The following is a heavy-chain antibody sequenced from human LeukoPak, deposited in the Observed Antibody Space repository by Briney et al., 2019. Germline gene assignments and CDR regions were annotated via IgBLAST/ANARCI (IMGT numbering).Heavy chain of an antibody. CDR2: IYYSGST. D-gene: IGHD3-10*01. CDR1: GGSISSSSYY. V-gene: IGHV4-39*01. J-gene: IGHJ4*02. Sequence: SETLSLTCTVSGGSISSSSYYWGWIRQPPGKGLEWIGGIYYSGSTYYNPSLKSRVTISVDTSENQFSLKLSSVTAADTAVCYCARYVVYGSGKYYFDYWGQGTLVTVSS. CDR3: ARYVVYGSGKYYFDY.